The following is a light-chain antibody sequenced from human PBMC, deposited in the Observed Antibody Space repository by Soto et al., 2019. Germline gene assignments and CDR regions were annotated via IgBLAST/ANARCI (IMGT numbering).Light chain of an antibody. CDR1: RSLSSDY. J-gene: IGKJ1*01. CDR2: HAS. V-gene: IGKV3-20*01. Sequence: IVLMQSPDTLSLSPGERATLSCRASRSLSSDYLAWYQQKPGQAPRLLFYHASGRATGTPDRFGVSGSGTDFTLTISRLEPGDFAVYYCQQYGDSPRSFGQGTKVDIK. CDR3: QQYGDSPRS.